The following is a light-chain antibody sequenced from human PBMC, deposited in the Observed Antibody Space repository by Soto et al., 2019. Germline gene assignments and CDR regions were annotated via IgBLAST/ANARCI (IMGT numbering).Light chain of an antibody. Sequence: QSVLTQPPSVSGAPGQRVTISCNGSSFNIGAGYDVHWYQQLPGTAPKFLIYANSNRPSGVPDRFSGSKSGTSASLAITGLQAEDEADYYCQSYDSSLSGVVFGGGTKLTVL. CDR3: QSYDSSLSGVV. CDR1: SFNIGAGYD. J-gene: IGLJ2*01. V-gene: IGLV1-40*01. CDR2: ANS.